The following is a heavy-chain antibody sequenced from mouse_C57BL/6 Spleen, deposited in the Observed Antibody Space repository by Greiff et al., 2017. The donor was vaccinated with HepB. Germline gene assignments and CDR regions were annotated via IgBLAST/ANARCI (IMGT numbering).Heavy chain of an antibody. CDR3: ARPGSNFPYYFDY. CDR2: IYPGDGDT. Sequence: VQLQQSGPELVKPGASVKISCKASGYAFSSSWMNWVKQRPGEGLEWIGRIYPGDGDTNYNGKFKGKATLTADKSSSTAYMQLSSLTSEDSAVYFCARPGSNFPYYFDYWGQGTTLTVSS. V-gene: IGHV1-82*01. J-gene: IGHJ2*01. CDR1: GYAFSSSW. D-gene: IGHD1-1*01.